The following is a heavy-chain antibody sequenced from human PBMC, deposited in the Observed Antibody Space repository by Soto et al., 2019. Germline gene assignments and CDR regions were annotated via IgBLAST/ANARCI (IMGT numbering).Heavy chain of an antibody. D-gene: IGHD5-18*01. Sequence: QVQLVQSGPEVKKPGASVKVSCKASGYTFSTYSISWVRQAPGQGLEWMGWISADNGDTNYGQKLQGRVTMTRDTSTSTVYMEMRRLRSDDTAVYYCARDGRKQLWLPYYYGMDVWGQGTTVTVSS. V-gene: IGHV1-18*01. CDR3: ARDGRKQLWLPYYYGMDV. CDR1: GYTFSTYS. J-gene: IGHJ6*02. CDR2: ISADNGDT.